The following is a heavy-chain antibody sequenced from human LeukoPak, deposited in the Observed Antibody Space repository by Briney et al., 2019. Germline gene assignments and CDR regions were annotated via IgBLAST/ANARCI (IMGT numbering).Heavy chain of an antibody. CDR3: ARGQPYMDV. V-gene: IGHV4-38-2*02. J-gene: IGHJ6*03. CDR2: IYHSGTT. CDR1: GYSISSGYY. Sequence: SETLSLTCTVSGYSISSGYYWVWIRQPPGKGLEWIGSIYHSGTTYYNPSFKSRVTISVDTSKNQFSLKLSSVTAADTAVYHCARGQPYMDVWGKGTTVTVSS.